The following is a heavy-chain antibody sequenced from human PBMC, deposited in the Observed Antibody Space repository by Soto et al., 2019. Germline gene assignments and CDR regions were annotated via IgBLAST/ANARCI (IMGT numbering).Heavy chain of an antibody. D-gene: IGHD4-17*01. CDR3: TTGFSTHDYGDYRGAFDI. J-gene: IGHJ3*02. Sequence: NPGGSLRLSCEASGFTFKIFSMSWVRQAPGKGLEWVGRIKSKTDGGTTDYAAPVKGRFTISRDDSKNTLYLQMNSLKTEDTAVYYCTTGFSTHDYGDYRGAFDIWGQGTMVTVSS. CDR2: IKSKTDGGTT. V-gene: IGHV3-15*01. CDR1: GFTFKIFS.